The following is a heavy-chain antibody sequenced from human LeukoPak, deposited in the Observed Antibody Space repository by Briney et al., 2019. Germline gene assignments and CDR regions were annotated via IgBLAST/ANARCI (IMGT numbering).Heavy chain of an antibody. CDR2: IYYSGST. D-gene: IGHD6-13*01. J-gene: IGHJ4*01. V-gene: IGHV4-59*08. Sequence: PSETLSLTCTVSGGSISSYYWSWIRQPPGKGLEWLGYIYYSGSTNYNPSLKSRVTISVETYKNQFSLKLSSVTAGDTAVYYCGRHQHETSSSSIYYCGQKTLGTVSS. CDR1: GGSISSYY. CDR3: GRHQHETSSSSIYY.